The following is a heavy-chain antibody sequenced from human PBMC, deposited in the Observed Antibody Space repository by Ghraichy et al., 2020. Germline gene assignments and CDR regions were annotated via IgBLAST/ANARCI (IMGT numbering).Heavy chain of an antibody. Sequence: SETLSLTCAVYGGSFSGYYWSWIRQPPGKGLEWIGEINHSGSTNYNPSLKSRVTISVDTSKNQFSLKLSSVTAADTAVYYCARGLGVPYGNYDILTGRYDYWGQGTLVTVSS. CDR2: INHSGST. D-gene: IGHD3-9*01. J-gene: IGHJ4*02. V-gene: IGHV4-34*01. CDR3: ARGLGVPYGNYDILTGRYDY. CDR1: GGSFSGYY.